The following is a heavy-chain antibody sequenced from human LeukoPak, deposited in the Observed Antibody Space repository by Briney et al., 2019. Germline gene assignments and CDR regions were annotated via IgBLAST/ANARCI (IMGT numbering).Heavy chain of an antibody. CDR1: GYTFSSYG. V-gene: IGHV1-18*01. CDR3: AREAAAGFCDY. Sequence: ASVKVSCKASGYTFSSYGISWVRQAPGQGLEWVGWISAYNGNTNYAQKLQGRVTMTTDTSTSAAYMELRSLRSDDTAVYYCAREAAAGFCDYWGQGTLVTVSS. D-gene: IGHD6-13*01. J-gene: IGHJ4*02. CDR2: ISAYNGNT.